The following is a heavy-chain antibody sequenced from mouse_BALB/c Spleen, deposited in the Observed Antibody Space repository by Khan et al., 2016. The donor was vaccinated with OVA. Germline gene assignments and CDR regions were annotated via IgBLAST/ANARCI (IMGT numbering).Heavy chain of an antibody. CDR2: IAPGSGSS. V-gene: IGHV1S41*01. J-gene: IGHJ4*01. D-gene: IGHD1-1*01. Sequence: DLVKPGASVKLSCKASGYTFTSYWINWIKQRPGQGLEWIGRIAPGSGSSSYNEMFKGKATLTLDTSSSTAYIQLSSLSSEDSAVYFCARKSCYGRTCYAIDYWGQGTSVTVSS. CDR1: GYTFTSYW. CDR3: ARKSCYGRTCYAIDY.